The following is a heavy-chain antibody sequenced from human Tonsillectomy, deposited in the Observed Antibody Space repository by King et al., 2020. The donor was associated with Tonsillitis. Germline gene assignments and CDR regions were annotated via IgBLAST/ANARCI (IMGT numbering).Heavy chain of an antibody. J-gene: IGHJ6*03. CDR1: GFTFNDYY. CDR2: ISSSSYYT. V-gene: IGHV3-11*05. Sequence: VQLVESGGGLVKPGGSLRLSCAASGFTFNDYYMTWIRQAPGKGLEWVSSISSSSYYTNYADSVKGRFTISRYNAKNSLYRQMNSLRAEDMAVYYCARGVDVYYYMDVWGKGTTVTVSS. CDR3: ARGVDVYYYMDV.